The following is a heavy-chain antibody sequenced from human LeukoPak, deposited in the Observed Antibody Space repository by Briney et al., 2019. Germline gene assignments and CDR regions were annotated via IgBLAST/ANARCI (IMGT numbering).Heavy chain of an antibody. CDR1: GFTFSGYE. D-gene: IGHD3-10*02. J-gene: IGHJ6*04. CDR3: AELGITMIGGV. Sequence: GGSLRLSCAASGFTFSGYEMSWVRQAPGKGLEWVSYISSSGSTIYYADSVKGRFTISRDNAKNSLYLQMNSLRAEDTAVYYCAELGITMIGGVWGKGTTVTISS. CDR2: ISSSGSTI. V-gene: IGHV3-48*03.